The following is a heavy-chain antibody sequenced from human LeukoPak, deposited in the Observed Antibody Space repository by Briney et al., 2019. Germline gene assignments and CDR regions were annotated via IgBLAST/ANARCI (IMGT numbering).Heavy chain of an antibody. J-gene: IGHJ4*02. CDR2: ISCDGSST. V-gene: IGHV3-74*01. CDR3: GRGFALVPAGIPDY. D-gene: IGHD2-2*01. CDR1: GFTFSNYW. Sequence: PGGSRRLSCAASGFTFSNYWMHWVRQAPGEGLVWVSRISCDGSSTTYPDSVKGRFTISRDNAKNTLYLQMNSLRAEDTAVYYCGRGFALVPAGIPDYWGQGTLVTVSS.